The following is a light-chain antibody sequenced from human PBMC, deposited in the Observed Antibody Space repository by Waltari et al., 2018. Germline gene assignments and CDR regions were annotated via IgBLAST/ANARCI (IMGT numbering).Light chain of an antibody. Sequence: IVLTQSPGTLSLSPGERATLSCRASQSVSRSLAWYQQNPGQAPKPLIYGASTRATGIPDRFTGSGSGTDFSLTISSLETEDFAIYFCQHYVRLPATFGQGTKVEIK. V-gene: IGKV3-20*01. CDR3: QHYVRLPAT. J-gene: IGKJ1*01. CDR2: GAS. CDR1: QSVSRS.